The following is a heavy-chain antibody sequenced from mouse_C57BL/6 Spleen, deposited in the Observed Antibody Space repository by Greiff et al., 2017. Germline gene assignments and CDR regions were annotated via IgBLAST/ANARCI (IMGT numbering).Heavy chain of an antibody. CDR1: GFNIKDYY. CDR3: TRAPHYGSSSWYFDV. J-gene: IGHJ1*03. V-gene: IGHV14-1*01. Sequence: VQLKESGAELVRPGASVKLSCTASGFNIKDYYMHWVKQRPEQGLEWIGRIDPEDGDTEYAPKFQGKATMTADTSSNTAYLQLSSLTSEDTAVYYCTRAPHYGSSSWYFDVWGTGTTGTVSS. D-gene: IGHD1-1*01. CDR2: IDPEDGDT.